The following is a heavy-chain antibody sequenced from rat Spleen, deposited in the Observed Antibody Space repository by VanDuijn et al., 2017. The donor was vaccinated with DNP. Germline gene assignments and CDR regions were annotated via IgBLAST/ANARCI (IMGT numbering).Heavy chain of an antibody. CDR1: GFTFNNYW. J-gene: IGHJ2*01. D-gene: IGHD1-3*01. Sequence: EVQLVESGGGLVQPGRSLKLSCVASGFTFNNYWMTWIRQAPGKGLEWVGTISYDRSDTYYRDSVKGRFTISRDNAKSTLYLQMDSMRSEDTATYYCSRPYGYWGQGVVVTVSS. CDR3: SRPYGY. CDR2: ISYDRSDT. V-gene: IGHV5-31*01.